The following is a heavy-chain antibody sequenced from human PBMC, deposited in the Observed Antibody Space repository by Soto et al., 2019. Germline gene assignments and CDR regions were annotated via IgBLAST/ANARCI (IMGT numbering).Heavy chain of an antibody. D-gene: IGHD6-13*01. J-gene: IGHJ4*02. CDR2: ISGSGGST. V-gene: IGHV3-23*01. Sequence: VSMRVSCTASGFPISSYAMSRVSQTPGKGLEWVSAISGSGGSTYYADSVKGRFTISRDNSKNTLYLQMNSLRAEDTAVYYCAKDPGYSSSWFDYWGQGTLVTVSS. CDR3: AKDPGYSSSWFDY. CDR1: GFPISSYA.